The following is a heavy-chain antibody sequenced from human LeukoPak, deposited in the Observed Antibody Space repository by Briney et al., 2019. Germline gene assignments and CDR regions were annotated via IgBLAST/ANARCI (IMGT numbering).Heavy chain of an antibody. D-gene: IGHD2-2*01. CDR3: AKRYCSSPNCYANFDY. J-gene: IGHJ4*02. CDR2: INPNSGDI. CDR1: GHTFTGYY. Sequence: GASVKVSCKASGHTFTGYYMHWVRQATGQGLEWMGRINPNSGDIKYAQKFQGRVTMTRDTSISTAYMELSRLTSDDTAVYYCAKRYCSSPNCYANFDYWGQGTLVTVSS. V-gene: IGHV1-2*06.